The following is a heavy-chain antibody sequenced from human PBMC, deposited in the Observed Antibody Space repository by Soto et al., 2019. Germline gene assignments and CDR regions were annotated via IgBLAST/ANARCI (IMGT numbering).Heavy chain of an antibody. CDR2: ISYDGSNK. V-gene: IGHV3-30-3*01. Sequence: QVQLVESGGGVVQPGRSLRLSCAASGFTFSSYAMHWVRQAPGKGLEWVAVISYDGSNKYYADSVKGRFTISRDNSKNTLYLQMNSLRAEDTAVYYCARDYTRDYGMDVWGQGTTVTVS. D-gene: IGHD3-16*01. CDR3: ARDYTRDYGMDV. CDR1: GFTFSSYA. J-gene: IGHJ6*02.